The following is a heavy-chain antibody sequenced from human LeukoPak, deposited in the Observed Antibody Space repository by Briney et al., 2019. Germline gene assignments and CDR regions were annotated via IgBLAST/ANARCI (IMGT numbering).Heavy chain of an antibody. V-gene: IGHV3-30-3*01. CDR1: GFTFSNCA. Sequence: GGSLRLSCAASGFTFSNCAMHWVRQAPGKGLEWVAVISYDGSNKYYADSVKGRFTISRDNSKNTLYLQMNSLRGEDTAVYYCARDLRYDFWSGPHNWFDPWGQGTLVTVSS. D-gene: IGHD3-3*01. CDR3: ARDLRYDFWSGPHNWFDP. J-gene: IGHJ5*02. CDR2: ISYDGSNK.